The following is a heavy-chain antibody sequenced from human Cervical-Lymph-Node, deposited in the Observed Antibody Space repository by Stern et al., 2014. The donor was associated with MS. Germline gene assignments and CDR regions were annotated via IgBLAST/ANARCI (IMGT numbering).Heavy chain of an antibody. J-gene: IGHJ3*02. CDR3: ARGGRLDYASSGHDAFDI. V-gene: IGHV1-46*04. Sequence: VQLVESGAGVMQPGASVRVSCEASGYTFSSYYLHWVRQAPGQGLEWMGIIEHSGGRTSYAESVQGRVTMSRETSTRTVYMELSSLRSEDTAVYYCARGGRLDYASSGHDAFDIWGQGTMVTVSS. CDR2: IEHSGGRT. CDR1: GYTFSSYY. D-gene: IGHD3-22*01.